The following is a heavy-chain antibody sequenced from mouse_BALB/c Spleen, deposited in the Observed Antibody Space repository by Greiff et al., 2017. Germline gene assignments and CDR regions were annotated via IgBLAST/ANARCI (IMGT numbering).Heavy chain of an antibody. D-gene: IGHD2-4*01. V-gene: IGHV3-2*02. J-gene: IGHJ3*01. CDR2: ISYSGST. CDR3: ARGGLRGGFAY. Sequence: EVMLVESGPGLVKPSQSLSLTCTVTGYSITSDYAWNWIRQFPGNKLEWMGYISYSGSTSYNPSLKSRISITRDTSKNQFFLQLNSVTTEDTATYYCARGGLRGGFAYWGQGTLVTVSA. CDR1: GYSITSDYA.